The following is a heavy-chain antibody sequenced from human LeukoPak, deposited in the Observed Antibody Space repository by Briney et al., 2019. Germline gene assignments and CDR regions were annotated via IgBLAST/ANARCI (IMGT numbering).Heavy chain of an antibody. D-gene: IGHD3-10*01. CDR2: ISDSGGDT. J-gene: IGHJ4*02. CDR3: ARVIRYGSGNYYYFDY. Sequence: GGSLRLSCAASGFIFNNFALNWVRQAPGKGLEWVSDISDSGGDTYYADSVRGRFTISRDNLKNTLYLQMNSLRADDTAIYYCARVIRYGSGNYYYFDYWGQGTLVTVSS. CDR1: GFIFNNFA. V-gene: IGHV3-23*01.